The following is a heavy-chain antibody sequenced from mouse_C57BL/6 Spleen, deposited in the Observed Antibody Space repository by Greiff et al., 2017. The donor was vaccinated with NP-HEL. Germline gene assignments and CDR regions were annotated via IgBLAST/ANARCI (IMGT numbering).Heavy chain of an antibody. V-gene: IGHV1-55*01. J-gene: IGHJ2*01. CDR3: ARWEAYSNFYYFDY. CDR2: ICPGSGST. D-gene: IGHD2-5*01. Sequence: QVQLQQPGAELVKPGASVKMSCKASGYTFTSYWITWVKQRPGQGLEWIGDICPGSGSTNYNEKFKSQATLTVDKSSSTAYMPLSRLTSDDSAVYYCARWEAYSNFYYFDYWGQGTTLTVAS. CDR1: GYTFTSYW.